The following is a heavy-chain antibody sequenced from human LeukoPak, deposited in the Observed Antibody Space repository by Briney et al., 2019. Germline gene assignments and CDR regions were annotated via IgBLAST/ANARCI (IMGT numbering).Heavy chain of an antibody. CDR1: GGSISSSSYY. J-gene: IGHJ4*02. CDR2: IYYSGST. CDR3: ATSGSYSRGDYFDY. Sequence: SETLFLTCTVSGGSISSSSYYWGWIRQPPEKGLEWIGSIYYSGSTYYNPSLKSRVTISVDTSKNQFSLKLSSVTAADTAVYYCATSGSYSRGDYFDYWGQGTLVSVSS. D-gene: IGHD1-26*01. V-gene: IGHV4-39*01.